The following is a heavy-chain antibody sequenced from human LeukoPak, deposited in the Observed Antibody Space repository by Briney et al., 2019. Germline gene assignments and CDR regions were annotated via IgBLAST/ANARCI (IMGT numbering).Heavy chain of an antibody. J-gene: IGHJ4*02. CDR3: ARLGYCSGGSCYTHRGPYDY. D-gene: IGHD2-15*01. CDR2: INHSGST. Sequence: SETLSLTCTVSGGSFSSSSYYWAWIRQPPGKGLEWIGEINHSGSTNYNPSLKSRVTISVDTSKNQFSLKLSSVTAADTAVYYCARLGYCSGGSCYTHRGPYDYWGQGTLVTVSS. V-gene: IGHV4-39*07. CDR1: GGSFSSSSYY.